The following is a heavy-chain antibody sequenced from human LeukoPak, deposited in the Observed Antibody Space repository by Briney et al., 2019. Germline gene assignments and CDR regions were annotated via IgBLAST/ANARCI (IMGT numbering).Heavy chain of an antibody. CDR1: GYTFTSYD. CDR3: ARELTAADDAFDI. V-gene: IGHV1-8*01. J-gene: IGHJ3*02. CDR2: MNPNSGNT. Sequence: ASVKVSCKASGYTFTSYDINWVRQATGQGLEWMGWMNPNSGNTGYAQKFQGRVTMTRNTSISTAYMELSSLRSEDTAGYYCARELTAADDAFDIWGQGTMVTVSS. D-gene: IGHD6-13*01.